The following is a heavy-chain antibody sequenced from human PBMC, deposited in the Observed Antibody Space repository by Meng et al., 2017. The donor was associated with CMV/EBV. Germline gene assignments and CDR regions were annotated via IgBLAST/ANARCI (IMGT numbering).Heavy chain of an antibody. J-gene: IGHJ4*02. Sequence: GGSLRLSCAASGFTFSNAWMSWVRQAPGKGLEWVGRIKSKTDGGTTDYAAPVKGRFTSSRDDSKNTLYLQMNSLKTEDTAVYYCTTAEYYYDSSGYLYFDYWGRGTLVTVSS. CDR2: IKSKTDGGTT. CDR1: GFTFSNAW. D-gene: IGHD3-22*01. CDR3: TTAEYYYDSSGYLYFDY. V-gene: IGHV3-15*01.